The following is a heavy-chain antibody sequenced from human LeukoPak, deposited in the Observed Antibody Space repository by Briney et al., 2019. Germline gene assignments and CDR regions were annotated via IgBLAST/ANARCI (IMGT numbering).Heavy chain of an antibody. D-gene: IGHD1-26*01. CDR1: GGSFSGYY. CDR2: INHSGST. J-gene: IGHJ4*02. Sequence: SETLSLTCAVYGGSFSGYYWSWIRQPPGKGLEWIGEINHSGSTNYNPSLTSRVTISVDTSKNQFSLKLSSVTAAGTAVYYCASSSQWELDYWGQGTLVTVSS. V-gene: IGHV4-34*01. CDR3: ASSSQWELDY.